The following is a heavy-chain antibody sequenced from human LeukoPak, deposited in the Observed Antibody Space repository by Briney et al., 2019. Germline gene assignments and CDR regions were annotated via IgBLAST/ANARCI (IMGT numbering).Heavy chain of an antibody. V-gene: IGHV3-66*01. D-gene: IGHD3-9*01. CDR2: IYSGGST. CDR3: ARDPYILTGYYSPFDY. J-gene: IGHJ4*02. Sequence: GSLRLSCAPSRFTFTIYSMHWVRHAPGKGLEWGSVIYSGGSTYYADSVKGRFTNSRDNAKNSLYLQMNSLRAEDTAVYYCARDPYILTGYYSPFDYWGQGTLVTVSS. CDR1: RFTFTIYS.